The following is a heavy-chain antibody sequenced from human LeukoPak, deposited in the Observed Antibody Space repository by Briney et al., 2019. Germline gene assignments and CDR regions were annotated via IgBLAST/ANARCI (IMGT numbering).Heavy chain of an antibody. CDR2: ISGSGGST. Sequence: PGGSLRLSCAASGFTFSSYGIHWVRQAPGKGMEWVSAISGSGGSTYYADSVKGRFTISRDNSKNTLYLQMNSLRAEDTAVYYCARDRYEYYFDYWGQGTLVTVSS. J-gene: IGHJ4*02. V-gene: IGHV3-23*01. CDR3: ARDRYEYYFDY. D-gene: IGHD2-2*01. CDR1: GFTFSSYG.